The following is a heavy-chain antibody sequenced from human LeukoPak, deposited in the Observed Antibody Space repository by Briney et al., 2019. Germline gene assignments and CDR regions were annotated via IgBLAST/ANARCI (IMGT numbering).Heavy chain of an antibody. CDR2: INPNSGGT. CDR1: GYTFTGNY. J-gene: IGHJ4*02. CDR3: ARGNGYYDFWSGPKMVVDY. D-gene: IGHD3-3*01. V-gene: IGHV1-2*02. Sequence: EASVKVSCKASGYTFTGNYIHWVRQAPGQGLEWMGWINPNSGGTNYAQKFQGRVTMTRDTSISTAYMELSRLRSDDTAVYYCARGNGYYDFWSGPKMVVDYWGQGTLVTVSS.